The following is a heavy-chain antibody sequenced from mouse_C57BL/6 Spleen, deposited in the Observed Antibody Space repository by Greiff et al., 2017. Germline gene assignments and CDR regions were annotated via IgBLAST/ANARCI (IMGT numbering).Heavy chain of an antibody. Sequence: QVQLQQSGAELVRPGASVTLSCKASGYTFTDYEMHWVKQTPVHGLEWIGAIDPETGGTAYNQKFKGKAILTADKSSSTAYMELRSLTSEDSAVYYFTREGGYYGNYGGFDYWGQGTTLTVSS. CDR3: TREGGYYGNYGGFDY. V-gene: IGHV1-15*01. D-gene: IGHD2-1*01. CDR2: IDPETGGT. J-gene: IGHJ2*01. CDR1: GYTFTDYE.